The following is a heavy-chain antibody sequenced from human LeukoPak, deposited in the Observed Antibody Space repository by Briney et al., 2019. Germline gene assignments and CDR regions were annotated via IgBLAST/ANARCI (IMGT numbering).Heavy chain of an antibody. CDR1: GFTFSSYA. J-gene: IGHJ4*02. Sequence: GGSLRLSCAASGFTFSSYAMSWVRQAPGKGLEWVSVIYSGGSTYYADSVKGRFTISRDNSKNTLYLQMNSLRAEDTAVYYCAKDRADTYYYDSSGYYYWGQGTLVTVSS. CDR2: IYSGGST. D-gene: IGHD3-22*01. V-gene: IGHV3-23*03. CDR3: AKDRADTYYYDSSGYYY.